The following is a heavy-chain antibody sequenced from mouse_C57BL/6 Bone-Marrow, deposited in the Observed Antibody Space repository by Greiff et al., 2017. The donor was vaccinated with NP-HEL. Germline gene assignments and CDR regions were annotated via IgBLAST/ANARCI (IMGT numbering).Heavy chain of an antibody. J-gene: IGHJ1*03. CDR1: GFSLTSYG. Sequence: QVQLQQSGPGLVQPSQSLSITCTVSGFSLTSYGVHWVRQSPGKGLEWLGVLWSGGSTDYNAAFISRLSISKDNSKSQVFFKMNSLQADDTAIYYCARTYSNYWYFDVWGTGTTVTVSS. V-gene: IGHV2-2*01. D-gene: IGHD2-5*01. CDR2: LWSGGST. CDR3: ARTYSNYWYFDV.